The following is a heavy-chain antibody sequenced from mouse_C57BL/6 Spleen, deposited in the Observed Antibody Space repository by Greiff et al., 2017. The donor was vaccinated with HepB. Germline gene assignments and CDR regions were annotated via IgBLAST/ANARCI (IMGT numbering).Heavy chain of an antibody. CDR2: IYPGSGST. CDR3: ARWDYGNDGGFAY. J-gene: IGHJ3*01. CDR1: GYTFTSYW. D-gene: IGHD2-2*01. V-gene: IGHV1-55*01. Sequence: QVQLQQPGAELVKPGASVKMSCKASGYTFTSYWITWVKQRPGQGLEWIGDIYPGSGSTNYNEKFKSKATLTVDTSSSTAYMQLSSLTSEDSAVYYCARWDYGNDGGFAYWGQGTLVTVSA.